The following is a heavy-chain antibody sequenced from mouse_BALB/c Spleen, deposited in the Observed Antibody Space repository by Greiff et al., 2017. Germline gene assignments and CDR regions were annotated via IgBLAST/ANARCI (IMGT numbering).Heavy chain of an antibody. D-gene: IGHD2-4*01. CDR1: GFTFSSFG. J-gene: IGHJ3*01. CDR2: ISSGSSTI. Sequence: EVNVVESGGGLVQPGGSRKLSCAASGFTFSSFGMHWVRQAPEKGLEWVAYISSGSSTIYYADTVKGRFTISRDNPKNTLFLQMTSLRSEDTAMYYCAREGGVYYDYAWFAYWGQGTLVTVSA. CDR3: AREGGVYYDYAWFAY. V-gene: IGHV5-17*02.